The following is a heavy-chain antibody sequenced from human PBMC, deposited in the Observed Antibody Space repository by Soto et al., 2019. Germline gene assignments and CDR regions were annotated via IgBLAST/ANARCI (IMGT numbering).Heavy chain of an antibody. D-gene: IGHD6-13*01. V-gene: IGHV1-69*13. J-gene: IGHJ4*02. CDR1: GGTLHKHA. CDR3: ARGGSWTRFDN. CDR2: IISIFGPA. Sequence: PVKFSCSASGGTLHKHAVTLVRQAPGQGLEWMGGIISIFGPANYAQNFQGRVTITADESTNTAYMELNNLISQDTAVYYCARGGSWTRFDNWGQGTLVTVSS.